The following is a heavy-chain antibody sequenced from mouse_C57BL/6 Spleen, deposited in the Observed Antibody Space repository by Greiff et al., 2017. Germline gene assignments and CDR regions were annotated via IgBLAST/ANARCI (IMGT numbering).Heavy chain of an antibody. CDR3: ARGRDYDDYAMDY. CDR2: IYPGSGST. D-gene: IGHD2-4*01. J-gene: IGHJ4*01. Sequence: QVQLQQPGAELVKPGASVKMSCKASGYTFTSYWITWVKQRPGQGLEWIGDIYPGSGSTNYNEKFKSKATLTVDTSSSTAYMQLSSLTSEDSAVYYFARGRDYDDYAMDYWGQGTSVTVSS. CDR1: GYTFTSYW. V-gene: IGHV1-55*01.